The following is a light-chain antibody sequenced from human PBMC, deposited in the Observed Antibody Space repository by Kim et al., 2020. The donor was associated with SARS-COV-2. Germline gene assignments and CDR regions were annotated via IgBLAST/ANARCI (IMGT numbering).Light chain of an antibody. CDR1: RSNIGSNT. CDR2: NDN. J-gene: IGLJ3*02. CDR3: AAWDNSLKGLV. V-gene: IGLV1-44*01. Sequence: QSVLTQPPSASGTPGQRVTVSCSGSRSNIGSNTVNWFQQVPGTAPKLLIYNDNQRPSGVPDRVSGSKSGTSASLAIGGLQSEDEAHYYCAAWDNSLKGLVFGGGTQLTVL.